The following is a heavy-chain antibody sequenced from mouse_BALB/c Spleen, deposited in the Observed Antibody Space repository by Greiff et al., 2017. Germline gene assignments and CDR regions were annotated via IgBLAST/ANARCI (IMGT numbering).Heavy chain of an antibody. CDR3: AYYYGSGDWYFDG. J-gene: IGHJ1*01. D-gene: IGHD1-1*01. CDR1: GFNIKDTY. Sequence: EVQLVESGAELVKPGASVKLSCTASGFNIKDTYMHWVKQRPEQGLGGIGRIDPATGNPKYDPKFQGKAPITADTSSNTAYLQLSSLTAEDTAAYYCAYYYGSGDWYFDGWGAGTTVTVSA. V-gene: IGHV14-3*02. CDR2: IDPATGNP.